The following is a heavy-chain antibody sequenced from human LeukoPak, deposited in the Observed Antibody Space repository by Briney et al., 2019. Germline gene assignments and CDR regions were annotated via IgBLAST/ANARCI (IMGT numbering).Heavy chain of an antibody. Sequence: GGSLRLSCAASGFRFGSDWMTWVRQAPGKGLEWVANINPDGNEKYYVNSVKGRFTISRDNGKNSLYLQLNSLRAEDTAVYYCARYYDPAVGDAFDIWGQGTMVTVSS. J-gene: IGHJ3*02. CDR2: INPDGNEK. V-gene: IGHV3-7*01. CDR3: ARYYDPAVGDAFDI. CDR1: GFRFGSDW. D-gene: IGHD3-16*01.